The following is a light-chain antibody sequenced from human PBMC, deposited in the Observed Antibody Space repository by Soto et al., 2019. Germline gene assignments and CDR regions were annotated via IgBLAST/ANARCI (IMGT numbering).Light chain of an antibody. CDR3: QQYNNWPWT. CDR1: QSVFSS. CDR2: GSA. Sequence: EIVMTQCPATLSVSPGERATLSCRASQSVFSSLAWYQQRPGQAPRLLIYGSATRATGIPDRFSGSGSGTEFTLTISSLQSEDSAVYYCQQYNNWPWTFGQGTKVDIK. V-gene: IGKV3-15*01. J-gene: IGKJ1*01.